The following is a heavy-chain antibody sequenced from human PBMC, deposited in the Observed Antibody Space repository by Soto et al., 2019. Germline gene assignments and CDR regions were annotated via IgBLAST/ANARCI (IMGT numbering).Heavy chain of an antibody. Sequence: EVQLLESGGGLVQPGGSLRLSCAASGFTFSSSAMSWVRQAPGKGLEWVSAIGDSGGITYYADSVKGRFTISRDNSKNTLYLQMNSLKAEDTAVYYCAKALGRDFSDFDSWGQGTQVTVSS. J-gene: IGHJ4*02. V-gene: IGHV3-23*01. D-gene: IGHD3-10*01. CDR3: AKALGRDFSDFDS. CDR1: GFTFSSSA. CDR2: IGDSGGIT.